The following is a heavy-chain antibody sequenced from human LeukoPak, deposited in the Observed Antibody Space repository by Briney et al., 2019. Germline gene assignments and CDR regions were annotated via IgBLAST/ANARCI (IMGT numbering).Heavy chain of an antibody. D-gene: IGHD3-10*01. V-gene: IGHV5-51*01. CDR1: GYSFTSYW. CDR3: ARHRVYGSGSYDAFDI. CDR2: IYPGDSDT. J-gene: IGHJ3*02. Sequence: GESLKISCKGSGYSFTSYWIGWVRQMPGKGLEWMGIIYPGDSDTRYSPSFQGQVTISADKSISTAYLQWSSLKASDTAMYYCARHRVYGSGSYDAFDIWGQGTMVTVSS.